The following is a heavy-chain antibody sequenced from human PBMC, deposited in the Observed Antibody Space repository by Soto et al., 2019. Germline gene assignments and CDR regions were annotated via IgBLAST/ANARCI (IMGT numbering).Heavy chain of an antibody. V-gene: IGHV3-13*01. Sequence: GGSLRLSCAASGFTFSSYDMHWVRQATGKGLEWVSAIGTAGDTYDPGSVKGGFTISRENAKNSLYLQMNSLRAGDTAVYYCARGRYCTNGLCYTDDAFDIWGQGTMVTVSS. J-gene: IGHJ3*02. CDR3: ARGRYCTNGLCYTDDAFDI. CDR2: IGTAGDT. D-gene: IGHD2-8*01. CDR1: GFTFSSYD.